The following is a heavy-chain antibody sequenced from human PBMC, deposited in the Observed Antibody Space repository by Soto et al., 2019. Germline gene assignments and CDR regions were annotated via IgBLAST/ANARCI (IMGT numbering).Heavy chain of an antibody. CDR3: ARTVTYYDFWSGSAVGGGYFDY. D-gene: IGHD3-3*01. CDR1: GGSFSGYY. CDR2: INHSGST. V-gene: IGHV4-34*01. Sequence: PSETLSLTCAVYGGSFSGYYWSWIRQPPGKGLEWIGEINHSGSTNYNPSLKSRVTISVDTSKNQFSLKLSSVTAADTAVYYCARTVTYYDFWSGSAVGGGYFDYWGQGTLVTVSS. J-gene: IGHJ4*02.